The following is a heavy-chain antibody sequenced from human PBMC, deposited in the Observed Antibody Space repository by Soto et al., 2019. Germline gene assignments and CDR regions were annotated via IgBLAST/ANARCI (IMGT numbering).Heavy chain of an antibody. J-gene: IGHJ4*02. CDR1: GGSFSGYY. V-gene: IGHV4-34*01. D-gene: IGHD1-1*01. Sequence: SVTLSLTCAVYGGSFSGYYWSWVRQYPGKGLEWIGEINPTGGTNYNPSLKSRVTISVDTSKDQFSLQLSSVTAADTAVYYCARTRATPASRNLDYWGQGTLVTVSS. CDR3: ARTRATPASRNLDY. CDR2: INPTGGT.